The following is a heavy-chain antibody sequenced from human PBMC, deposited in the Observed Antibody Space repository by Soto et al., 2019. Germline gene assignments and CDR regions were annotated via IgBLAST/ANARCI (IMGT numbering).Heavy chain of an antibody. J-gene: IGHJ4*02. CDR1: DGSISRYY. D-gene: IGHD6-6*01. V-gene: IGHV4-59*01. CDR2: IYYTGST. CDR3: ARNQEYSSSSFDY. Sequence: QVQLQESGPGLVKPSETLSLTCTVSDGSISRYYWSWIRQSPGKGLEWIGYIYYTGSTKYNPSLKSRVTISVDTSKNQFSVRLSSVTAADTAVYYCARNQEYSSSSFDYWGQGTLVTVSS.